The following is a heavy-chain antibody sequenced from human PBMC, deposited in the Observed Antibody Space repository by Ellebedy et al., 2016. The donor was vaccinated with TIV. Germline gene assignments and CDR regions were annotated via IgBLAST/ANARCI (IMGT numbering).Heavy chain of an antibody. V-gene: IGHV3-7*03. J-gene: IGHJ4*02. CDR2: IAQDGGDK. CDR1: GFIYRNYW. CDR3: ARGVGRTMDY. D-gene: IGHD3-3*01. Sequence: PGGSLRLSCVISGFIYRNYWMIWVRQAPGKGLEWVANIAQDGGDKYYVDSGKGRFTISRDSAKNSLYLQMNSLRAEDTAVYYCARGVGRTMDYWGQGTLVTVSS.